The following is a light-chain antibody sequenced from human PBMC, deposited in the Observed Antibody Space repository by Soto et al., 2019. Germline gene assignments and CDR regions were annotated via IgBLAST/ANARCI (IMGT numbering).Light chain of an antibody. J-gene: IGLJ2*01. V-gene: IGLV2-14*01. CDR2: DVS. CDR1: SSDVGGYNY. Sequence: SALTQPASVSGSPGQSITISCTRTSSDVGGYNYVSWYQQHPGKDPKLMIYDVSNRPSGVSNRFSGSKSGNTASLTISGLQAEDEADYYCSSYTSSILFGGGTKLTVL. CDR3: SSYTSSIL.